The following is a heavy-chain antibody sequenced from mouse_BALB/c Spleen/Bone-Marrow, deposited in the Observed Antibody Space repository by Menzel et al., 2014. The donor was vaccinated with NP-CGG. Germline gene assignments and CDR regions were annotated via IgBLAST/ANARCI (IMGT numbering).Heavy chain of an antibody. CDR2: ISSGGHDT. J-gene: IGHJ2*01. V-gene: IGHV5-6-4*01. D-gene: IGHD2-4*01. CDR3: SKDGGYDYSYYFDY. Sequence: SGGGLVKPGGSLKLSCAASGFTFSSYSMSWVRQTPEKRLEWVATISSGGHDTYYPDSVKGRFTISRDNAKNTLYLQMSSLKSEDTAVYYCSKDGGYDYSYYFDYWGQGTTPTVSS. CDR1: GFTFSSYS.